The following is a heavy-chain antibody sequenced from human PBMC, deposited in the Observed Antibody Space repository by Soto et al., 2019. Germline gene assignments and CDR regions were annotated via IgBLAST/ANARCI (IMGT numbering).Heavy chain of an antibody. V-gene: IGHV1-2*02. CDR3: ARDFWSGYRWFDP. CDR2: INPNSGGT. CDR1: GYTFVDYF. J-gene: IGHJ5*02. D-gene: IGHD3-3*01. Sequence: RASVKVSCKTSGYTFVDYFIHWVRQAPGQGLEWLGWINPNSGGTNYAQKFQGRVTMTRDTSISTAYMELTRLRSDDTAVYYCARDFWSGYRWFDPWGQGTLVTVSS.